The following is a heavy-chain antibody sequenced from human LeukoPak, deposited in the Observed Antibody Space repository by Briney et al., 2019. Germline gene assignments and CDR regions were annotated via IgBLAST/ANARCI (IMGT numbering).Heavy chain of an antibody. Sequence: ASVKVSCKASGYSFTAYFMHWVRQAPGQGLEWIGWINPNTGVTDYAHKFQDRVTMARDTSISTAYMDLSRLTSDDTAVFFCARARSSSWPFYSGLDVWGQGTTVTVSS. D-gene: IGHD6-13*01. CDR2: INPNTGVT. J-gene: IGHJ6*02. V-gene: IGHV1-2*02. CDR3: ARARSSSWPFYSGLDV. CDR1: GYSFTAYF.